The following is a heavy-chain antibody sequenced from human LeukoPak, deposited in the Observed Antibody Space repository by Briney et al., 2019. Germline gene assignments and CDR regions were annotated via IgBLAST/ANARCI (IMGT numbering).Heavy chain of an antibody. D-gene: IGHD3-22*01. CDR2: INPSGGST. Sequence: ASVKVSCKASGYTFTSYGISWVRQAPGQGLEWMGIINPSGGSTSYAQKFQGRVTMTRDMSTSTVYMELSSLRSEDTAVYYCARLWYYYDRDAFDIWGQGTMVTVSS. V-gene: IGHV1-46*01. J-gene: IGHJ3*02. CDR3: ARLWYYYDRDAFDI. CDR1: GYTFTSYG.